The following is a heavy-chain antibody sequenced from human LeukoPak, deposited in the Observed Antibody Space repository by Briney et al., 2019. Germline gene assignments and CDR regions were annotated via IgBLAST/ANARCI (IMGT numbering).Heavy chain of an antibody. CDR3: ARLFQRNELNYYDSSGYSLGY. CDR1: GYTLTSYY. Sequence: ASVKVSCKASGYTLTSYYMHWVRQAPGQGLEWMGIINPSGGSTSYAQKFQGRVTMTRDMSTSTVYMELSSLRSEDTAVYYCARLFQRNELNYYDSSGYSLGYWGQGTLVTVSS. D-gene: IGHD3-22*01. CDR2: INPSGGST. J-gene: IGHJ4*02. V-gene: IGHV1-46*01.